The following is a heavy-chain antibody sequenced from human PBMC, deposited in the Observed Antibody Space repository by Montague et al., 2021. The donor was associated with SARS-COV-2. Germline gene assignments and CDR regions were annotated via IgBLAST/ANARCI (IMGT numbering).Heavy chain of an antibody. V-gene: IGHV4-59*12. CDR2: IYYSGGT. CDR1: GGSISSYN. CDR3: ACDKVYGTGRGPREGRYYYYCYGMDV. Sequence: SETLFLTCTVSGGSISSYNWSWIRQPPGPGLERNGYIYYSGGTYYNPSLTSRVTISVDTYKNKFPLKLSSVTAAGTAVYYCACDKVYGTGRGPREGRYYYYCYGMDVWGQGTTVTVSS. J-gene: IGHJ6*02. D-gene: IGHD3-10*01.